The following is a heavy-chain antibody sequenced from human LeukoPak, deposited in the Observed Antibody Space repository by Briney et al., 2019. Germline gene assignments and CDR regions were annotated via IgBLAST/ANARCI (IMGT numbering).Heavy chain of an antibody. V-gene: IGHV3-23*01. J-gene: IGHJ1*01. CDR3: AKLTAHSTRSSNFLH. CDR2: ISGSGGST. CDR1: GFTFSSYA. Sequence: GGSLRLSCAASGFTFSSYAMSWVRQAPGKGLEWVSAISGSGGSTYYADSVKGRFTISRDNSKNTLYLQMNSLRAEDTAVYYCAKLTAHSTRSSNFLHWGQGTLVTVSS. D-gene: IGHD6-13*01.